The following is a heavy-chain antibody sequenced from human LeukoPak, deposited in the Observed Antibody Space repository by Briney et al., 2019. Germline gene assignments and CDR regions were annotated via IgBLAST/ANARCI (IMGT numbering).Heavy chain of an antibody. Sequence: PGGSLRLSCAASGFTFNNYAMSWVRQAPGKGLEWVSTISSSGANTYYADSVKGRFTISRDDSKNTLYLQMNSLRAEDTAVYYCAKGGEYQLRGDYWGQGTLVTVSS. V-gene: IGHV3-23*01. CDR1: GFTFNNYA. CDR3: AKGGEYQLRGDY. J-gene: IGHJ4*02. CDR2: ISSSGANT. D-gene: IGHD2-2*01.